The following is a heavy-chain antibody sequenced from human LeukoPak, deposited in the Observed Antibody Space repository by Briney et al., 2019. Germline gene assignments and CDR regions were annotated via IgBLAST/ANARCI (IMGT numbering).Heavy chain of an antibody. D-gene: IGHD3-3*01. V-gene: IGHV3-23*01. CDR2: ISGSGGST. Sequence: GGSLRLSCAASGFTFSSYAMSWVRQAPGKGLEWVSAISGSGGSTYYADSVKGRFTISRDNSKNTLYLQMNSLRAEGTAVYYCAKEFRVFGARNRVPGHYFDYWGQGTLVTVSS. J-gene: IGHJ4*02. CDR3: AKEFRVFGARNRVPGHYFDY. CDR1: GFTFSSYA.